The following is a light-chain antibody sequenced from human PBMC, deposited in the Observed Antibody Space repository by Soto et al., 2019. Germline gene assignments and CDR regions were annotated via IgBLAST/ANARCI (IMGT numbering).Light chain of an antibody. J-gene: IGKJ1*01. V-gene: IGKV3-20*01. CDR3: QQYTSPPWT. CDR1: QSVPGNY. Sequence: EIVLTQSPGTLSLSLGERATLSCRASQSVPGNYLAWPQQRPGQAPRLLIHRASSRATVIPDRFSGSGSGTDFTLTISRLEPEDFAVYYCQQYTSPPWTLGQGTKVETK. CDR2: RAS.